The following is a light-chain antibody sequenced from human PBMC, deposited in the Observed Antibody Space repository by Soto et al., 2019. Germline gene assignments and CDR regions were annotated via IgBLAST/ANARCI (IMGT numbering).Light chain of an antibody. V-gene: IGKV4-1*01. CDR1: QSVLYSPNNKNY. CDR2: WAS. Sequence: DIVMTQSPDSLAVSLGERATINCKSSQSVLYSPNNKNYLAWYQQKPGQPPRLLVYWASTRDSGVPDRFSGSGSGTDFTLTISSLQAEDAAVYYCQQYHSAPQTFGQGTKVEIK. J-gene: IGKJ1*01. CDR3: QQYHSAPQT.